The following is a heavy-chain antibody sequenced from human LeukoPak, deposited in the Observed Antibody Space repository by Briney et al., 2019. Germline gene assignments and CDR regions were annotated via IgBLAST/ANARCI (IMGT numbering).Heavy chain of an antibody. D-gene: IGHD4-23*01. CDR1: GFIFSSYA. CDR2: ISTSGAGT. Sequence: GGSLRLSCAASGFIFSSYALSWVRQAPGKGLEWVSAISTSGAGTYYADSVKGRFTIFRDNAKNSLYLQMNSLRDEDTAVYYCARVQPPPTVVTPRYYYYGMDVWGQGTTVTVSS. J-gene: IGHJ6*02. CDR3: ARVQPPPTVVTPRYYYYGMDV. V-gene: IGHV3-23*01.